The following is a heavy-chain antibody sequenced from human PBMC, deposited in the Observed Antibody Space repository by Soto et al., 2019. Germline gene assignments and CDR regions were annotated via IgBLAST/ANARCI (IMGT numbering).Heavy chain of an antibody. CDR1: GCTFSRNA. CDR3: ARSRAAAPPRVGMDV. Sequence: SVKVSCKASGCTFSRNAISWVRQAPGQGLEWVGGIIPFFHAPNYAQKFQGRVTITADESTSIVFMEMSSLRFEDTAVYYCARSRAAAPPRVGMDVWGQGTTVTVSS. J-gene: IGHJ6*02. V-gene: IGHV1-69*13. CDR2: IIPFFHAP. D-gene: IGHD6-13*01.